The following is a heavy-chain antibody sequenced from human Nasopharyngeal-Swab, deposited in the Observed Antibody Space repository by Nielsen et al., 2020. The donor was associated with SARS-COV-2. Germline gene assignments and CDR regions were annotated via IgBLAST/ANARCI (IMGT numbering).Heavy chain of an antibody. V-gene: IGHV1-8*01. D-gene: IGHD6-19*01. J-gene: IGHJ1*01. CDR2: MNPNSGNT. Sequence: ASLKVSCKASGYTFTSYDINWVRQATGQGLEWMGWMNPNSGNTGYAQKFQGRVTMTRNTSISTAYMELSSLRSEDTAVYYCARVGDSGWYPGKYFQHWGQGTLVTVSS. CDR3: ARVGDSGWYPGKYFQH. CDR1: GYTFTSYD.